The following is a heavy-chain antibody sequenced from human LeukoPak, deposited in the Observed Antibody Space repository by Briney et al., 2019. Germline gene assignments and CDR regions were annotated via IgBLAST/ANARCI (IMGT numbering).Heavy chain of an antibody. CDR3: AKRSGYITGWFFDF. V-gene: IGHV3-23*01. D-gene: IGHD6-19*01. CDR1: GFSFSSYA. CDR2: ISGSGDNT. Sequence: PGGSLRLSCAASGFSFSSYAMSWVRQAPGKGLEWVSSISGSGDNTYYAESVKGRFTISRDNSKNTLFLQMNSLRAEDTAVFYCAKRSGYITGWFFDFWGQGTLVNVSS. J-gene: IGHJ4*02.